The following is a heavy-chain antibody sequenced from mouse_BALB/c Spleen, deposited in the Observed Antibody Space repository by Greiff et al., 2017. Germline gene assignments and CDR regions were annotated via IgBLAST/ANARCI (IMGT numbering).Heavy chain of an antibody. CDR2: IDPENGDT. CDR1: GFNIKDYY. CDR3: APIYYYGSSYPYYFDY. D-gene: IGHD1-1*01. J-gene: IGHJ2*01. V-gene: IGHV14-4*02. Sequence: VQLQQSGAELVRSGASVKLSCTASGFNIKDYYMHWVKQRPEQGLEWIGWIDPENGDTEYAPKFQGKATMTADTSSNTAYLQLSSLTSEDTAVYYCAPIYYYGSSYPYYFDYWGQGTTLTVSS.